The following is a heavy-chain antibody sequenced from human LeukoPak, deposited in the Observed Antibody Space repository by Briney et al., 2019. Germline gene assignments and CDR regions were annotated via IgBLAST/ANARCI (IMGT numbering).Heavy chain of an antibody. CDR3: ARQVTTPFGGLDF. V-gene: IGHV3-30-3*01. CDR1: GFTFSNYA. CDR2: LSYDGSKE. J-gene: IGHJ4*02. D-gene: IGHD4-17*01. Sequence: GGSLRLSCAASGFTFSNYAFHWVRQAPGKGLEWGAALSYDGSKESYADSVKGRFTISRDISKNTLFVQINSLRAEDTAVYYCARQVTTPFGGLDFWGQGTLVTVSS.